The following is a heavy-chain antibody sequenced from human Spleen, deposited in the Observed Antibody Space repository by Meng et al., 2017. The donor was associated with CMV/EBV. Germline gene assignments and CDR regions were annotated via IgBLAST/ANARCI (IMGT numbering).Heavy chain of an antibody. V-gene: IGHV1-8*01. D-gene: IGHD3-3*01. CDR3: ARGLRIRMFGVVPLGY. CDR2: MNPNSGNT. CDR1: GYSFKTYD. J-gene: IGHJ4*02. Sequence: ASVKVSCKTSGYSFKTYDIHWVRQATGQGLEWMGWMNPNSGNTGSAQKFQVRVTITRNTSINKAYMELNSLKSEDLALYYCARGLRIRMFGVVPLGYWGQGALVTVSS.